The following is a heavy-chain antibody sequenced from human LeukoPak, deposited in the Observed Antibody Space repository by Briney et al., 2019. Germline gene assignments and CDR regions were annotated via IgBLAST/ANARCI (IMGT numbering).Heavy chain of an antibody. V-gene: IGHV3-48*01. J-gene: IGHJ4*01. CDR3: ARDHRYAFDN. CDR2: IGISSGNT. CDR1: GFNFIDYS. D-gene: IGHD5-12*01. Sequence: QPGGSLRLSCAASGFNFIDYSVNWVRQAPGKGLEWISYIGISSGNTKYADSVKGRFTISRDKARNSLYLQMNSLRVEDTAMYYCARDHRYAFDNWGHGTLVTVSS.